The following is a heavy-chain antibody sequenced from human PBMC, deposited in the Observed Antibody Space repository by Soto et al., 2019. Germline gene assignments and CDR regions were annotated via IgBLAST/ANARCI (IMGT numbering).Heavy chain of an antibody. CDR2: IYPGDSDT. Sequence: GESLKISCKSSGYSFTSYWIGWVRQMPGKGLEWMGIIYPGDSDTRYSPSFQGQVTISADKSISTAYLQWSSLKASDTAMYYCATQDWSSTSCSEYYYMDVWGKGTTVTVSS. CDR3: ATQDWSSTSCSEYYYMDV. CDR1: GYSFTSYW. V-gene: IGHV5-51*01. D-gene: IGHD2-2*01. J-gene: IGHJ6*03.